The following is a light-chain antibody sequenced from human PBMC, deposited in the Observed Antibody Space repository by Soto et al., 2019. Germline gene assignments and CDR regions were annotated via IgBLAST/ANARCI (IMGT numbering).Light chain of an antibody. Sequence: QSALTQPRSVSGSPGQSVTISCTGTSSDVGGYNYVSWYRQHPGKAPKLMIYDVSKRPSGVHDRFSGSKSGNTASLTISVLQAEDEADYYCCSYAGSYTGVFVTGTKVTVL. V-gene: IGLV2-11*01. CDR1: SSDVGGYNY. J-gene: IGLJ1*01. CDR2: DVS. CDR3: CSYAGSYTGV.